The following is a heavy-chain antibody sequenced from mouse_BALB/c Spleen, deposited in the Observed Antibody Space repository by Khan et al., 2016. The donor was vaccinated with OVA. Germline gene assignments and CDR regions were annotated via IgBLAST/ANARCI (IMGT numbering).Heavy chain of an antibody. CDR3: ARNPFAY. V-gene: IGHV1-52*01. CDR1: GYTFTNYW. Sequence: VELQQPGAELVRPGASVKLSCEASGYTFTNYWVNWIKQSPEQGLEWIGRIDPYDSETHYNQNFKDKAILTVDKSSSTAYLQLSSLTSEDSAVYFCARNPFAYWGKGTLVTVSA. J-gene: IGHJ3*01. CDR2: IDPYDSET.